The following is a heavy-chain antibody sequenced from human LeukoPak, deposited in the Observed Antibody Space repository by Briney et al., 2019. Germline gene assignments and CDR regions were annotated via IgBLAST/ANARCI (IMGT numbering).Heavy chain of an antibody. CDR2: IGTRSSSI. CDR3: AREGELGEAFDI. J-gene: IGHJ3*02. Sequence: GGSLRLSCAASGFTLSGYAMNWVRQAPGKGLEWVSSIGTRSSSIYYADSVKGRFTISRDNAKNSLYLQMISLRAEDTAAYYCAREGELGEAFDIWGQGTMVTVPS. V-gene: IGHV3-21*01. D-gene: IGHD1-26*01. CDR1: GFTLSGYA.